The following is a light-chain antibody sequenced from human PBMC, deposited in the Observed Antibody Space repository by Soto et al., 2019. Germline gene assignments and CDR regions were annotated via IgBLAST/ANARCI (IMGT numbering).Light chain of an antibody. J-gene: IGLJ2*01. CDR2: DVN. Sequence: QSVLTQPRSVSGSPGQSVTLSCTGTSSDVGGYHYVSWYQHHPGKAPKIIIYDVNKRPSGVPDRFSGSKSGNTASLTISGLQTEDEADYYCSSSTNTSTLVIFGGGTQLTVL. CDR1: SSDVGGYHY. V-gene: IGLV2-11*01. CDR3: SSSTNTSTLVI.